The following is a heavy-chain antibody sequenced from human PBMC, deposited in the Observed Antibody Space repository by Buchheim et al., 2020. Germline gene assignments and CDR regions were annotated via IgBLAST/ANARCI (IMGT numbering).Heavy chain of an antibody. CDR1: GFTFSNYE. CDR2: ISSTVTTM. J-gene: IGHJ4*02. D-gene: IGHD5-24*01. CDR3: ARMATFDY. V-gene: IGHV3-48*03. Sequence: EVQLVESGGGLVQPGGSLRLSCTASGFTFSNYEMSWVRQAPGKGLEWVSYISSTVTTMYYANSVNGRFTISRDNAKNSLYLQMNSLRDEDTAVYYCARMATFDYWGQGTL.